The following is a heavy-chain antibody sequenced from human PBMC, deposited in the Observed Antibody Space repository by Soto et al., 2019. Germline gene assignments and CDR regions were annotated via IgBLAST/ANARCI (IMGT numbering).Heavy chain of an antibody. V-gene: IGHV2-5*02. CDR3: ARAQWFGDPFDY. Sequence: QITLKESGPTLVKPTQTLTLTCTFSGFSLNTGGVGVGWIRQPPGKALEWLALIYWDDDKRYSPSLKNRLIITKDTSQNQVVLTMTNMDPVDTATYYCARAQWFGDPFDYWGQGTLVTVSS. CDR2: IYWDDDK. D-gene: IGHD3-10*01. J-gene: IGHJ4*02. CDR1: GFSLNTGGVG.